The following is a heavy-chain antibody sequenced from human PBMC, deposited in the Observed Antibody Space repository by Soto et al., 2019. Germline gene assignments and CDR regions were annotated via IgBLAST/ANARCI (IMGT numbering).Heavy chain of an antibody. D-gene: IGHD3-10*02. CDR3: ARAPSMSGEMGTLRAYWYFAL. CDR2: ISWNSGSI. CDR1: GFTFDDYA. Sequence: EVQLVESGGGLVQPGRSLRLSCAASGFTFDDYAMHWVRQAPGKGLEWVSGISWNSGSIGYADSVKGRFTISRDNAKNSLYLQMNGLRAEDTALYYCARAPSMSGEMGTLRAYWYFALGGRGTLVTVSS. J-gene: IGHJ2*01. V-gene: IGHV3-9*01.